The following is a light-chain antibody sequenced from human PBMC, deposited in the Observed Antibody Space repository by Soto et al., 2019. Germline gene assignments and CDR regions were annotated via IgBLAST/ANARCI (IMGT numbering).Light chain of an antibody. CDR3: GSYSSSSTLYV. CDR2: DVS. Sequence: QSALTQPASVSVSPGQSITISCTGTSSDVGGSNYVSWYQQHPGKAPKLMIYDVSNRPSGVSNRFSGSNSGNTASLTISGLQAEDEADYYCGSYSSSSTLYVFGTGTKLTVL. J-gene: IGLJ1*01. CDR1: SSDVGGSNY. V-gene: IGLV2-14*03.